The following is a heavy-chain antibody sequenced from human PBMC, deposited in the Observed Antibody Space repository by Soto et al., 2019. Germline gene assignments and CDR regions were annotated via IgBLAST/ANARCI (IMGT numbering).Heavy chain of an antibody. CDR1: GFTFTSYW. J-gene: IGHJ4*02. V-gene: IGHV3-74*01. D-gene: IGHD5-12*01. Sequence: GGSLRLSCAASGFTFTSYWMHWVRQAPGKGLVWVSRINTDGSSPSYADSVKGRFTISRDNAKDTLYLQMNSLRAEDTAVYYCARDGYNYGFDYWGQGTPVTVSS. CDR3: ARDGYNYGFDY. CDR2: INTDGSSP.